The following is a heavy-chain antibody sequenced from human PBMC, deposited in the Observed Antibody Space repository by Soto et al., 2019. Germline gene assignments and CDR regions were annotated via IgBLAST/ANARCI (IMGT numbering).Heavy chain of an antibody. CDR3: AKDRGEGSYSPLFADY. V-gene: IGHV3-23*01. CDR2: ISGSGGGT. CDR1: GFTFSSYA. D-gene: IGHD1-26*01. J-gene: IGHJ4*02. Sequence: GGSLRLSCAASGFTFSSYAMSWVRQAPGKGLEWVSAISGSGGGTYYADSVKGRFTISRDNSKNTLYLQMNSLRAEDTAVYYCAKDRGEGSYSPLFADYRAQRTPVTVSS.